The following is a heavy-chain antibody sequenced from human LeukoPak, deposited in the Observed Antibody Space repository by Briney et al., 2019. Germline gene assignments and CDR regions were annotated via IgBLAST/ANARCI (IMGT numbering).Heavy chain of an antibody. D-gene: IGHD3-16*02. CDR2: IHPSTGNP. V-gene: IGHV7-4-1*02. CDR1: GYTFTNYA. Sequence: ASVKVSCKASGYTFTNYAVNWVRQAPGQGLEWMGWIHPSTGNPTYAQGFTGRFVFSLDTSVSTTYLQISSLKAEDTAVYFCARAFQSLGGLSLPDYWGQGTLVTVSS. J-gene: IGHJ4*02. CDR3: ARAFQSLGGLSLPDY.